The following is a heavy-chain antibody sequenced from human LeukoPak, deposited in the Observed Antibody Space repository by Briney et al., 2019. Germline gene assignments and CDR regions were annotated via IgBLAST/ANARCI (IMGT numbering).Heavy chain of an antibody. J-gene: IGHJ1*01. CDR2: INTNTGNP. D-gene: IGHD1-7*01. V-gene: IGHV7-4-1*02. CDR1: GYTFSNYF. CDR3: ARDYTLTLGTTTYFQH. Sequence: GASVKVSCKASGYTFSNYFMNWVRQAPGQGLEWMGWINTNTGNPTYAQGFTGRFVFSLDTTVSTAYLQISSLKAEDTAVYYCARDYTLTLGTTTYFQHWGQGTLVTVSS.